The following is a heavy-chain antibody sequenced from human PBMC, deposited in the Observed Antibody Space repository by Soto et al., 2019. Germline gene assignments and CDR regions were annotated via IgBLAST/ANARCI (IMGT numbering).Heavy chain of an antibody. CDR2: IYWNDDA. V-gene: IGHV2-5*01. CDR3: VHDGKLGYTGYDRFDY. CDR1: GFSLSTNEVG. Sequence: SGPTLVNPTQTLTLTCTFSGFSLSTNEVGVGWIRQPPGKALEWLALIYWNDDARYSPSLKNRLTITKDTSKNQVVLTMTNMDPVDTATYYCVHDGKLGYTGYDRFDYWGQGTLVTVSS. D-gene: IGHD5-12*01. J-gene: IGHJ4*02.